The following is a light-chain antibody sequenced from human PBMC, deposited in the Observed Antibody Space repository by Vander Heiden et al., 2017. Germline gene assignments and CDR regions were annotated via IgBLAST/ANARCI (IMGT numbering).Light chain of an antibody. J-gene: IGKJ4*01. CDR1: QSVSSNY. CDR3: QQRSNWPPLT. Sequence: DMVLTQSPATLSLSPGESATLSCRASQSVSSNYLSWYHQKPRQAPRLLIYDAANRATGIPASFSGSGSATDYTLTISSLEPEDFAVYYCQQRSNWPPLTFGGGTKVEIK. CDR2: DAA. V-gene: IGKV3-11*01.